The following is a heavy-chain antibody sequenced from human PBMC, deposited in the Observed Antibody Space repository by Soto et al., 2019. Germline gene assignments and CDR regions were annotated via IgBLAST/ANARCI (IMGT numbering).Heavy chain of an antibody. J-gene: IGHJ3*02. Sequence: GGSLRLSCAASGFTFSSYDMHWVRQATGKGLEWVSAIGTAGDPYYPGSVKGRFTISRENAKNFLYLQMNSLRAGDTALYYCARAPAGDSAFDIWGQGTMVTVSS. CDR1: GFTFSSYD. V-gene: IGHV3-13*05. D-gene: IGHD2-2*01. CDR3: ARAPAGDSAFDI. CDR2: IGTAGDP.